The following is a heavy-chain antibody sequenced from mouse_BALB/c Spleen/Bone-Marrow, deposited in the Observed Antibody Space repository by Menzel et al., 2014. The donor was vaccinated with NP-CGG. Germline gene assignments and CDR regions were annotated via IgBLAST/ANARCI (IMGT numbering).Heavy chain of an antibody. J-gene: IGHJ1*01. Sequence: EVKLMESGPGLVKPSQSLSLTCTVTGYSITSDYAWNWIRQFPGNKLEWMGYISYSGSTSYNPSLKSRISITRDTSKNQFFLQLSSVTTEDTATYYCARSYWYFDVWGAGTTVTVSS. CDR2: ISYSGST. V-gene: IGHV3-2*02. CDR3: ARSYWYFDV. CDR1: GYSITSDYA.